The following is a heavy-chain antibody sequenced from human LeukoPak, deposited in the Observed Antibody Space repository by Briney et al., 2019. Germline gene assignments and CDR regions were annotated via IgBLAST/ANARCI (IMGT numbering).Heavy chain of an antibody. CDR2: ISGYNGKT. CDR1: GYTFNTYG. CDR3: ARDPRYFDASLGLDY. V-gene: IGHV1-18*01. J-gene: IGHJ4*02. Sequence: ASVKVSCKASGYTFNTYGITWVRQAPGQGLEWMGWISGYNGKTKYAQKLQDRVTMTTDTSTTTAYMELRSLTSDDTAVYYCARDPRYFDASLGLDYWGQGTLVTVSS. D-gene: IGHD3-9*01.